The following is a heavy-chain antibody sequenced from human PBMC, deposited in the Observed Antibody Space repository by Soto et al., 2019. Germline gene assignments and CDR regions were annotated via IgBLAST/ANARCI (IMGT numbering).Heavy chain of an antibody. V-gene: IGHV3-23*01. CDR2: ISGNGAST. Sequence: HPGGSLRLSCAAAGFSSLNYAMTWVRQAPGAGLEWVSTISGNGASTHYVDSVKGRFSISRDNSKNTLYLQMNSLRADDTAVYYCAKDYGSSRYFFDYWGQGALVTVSS. D-gene: IGHD6-19*01. J-gene: IGHJ4*02. CDR1: GFSSLNYA. CDR3: AKDYGSSRYFFDY.